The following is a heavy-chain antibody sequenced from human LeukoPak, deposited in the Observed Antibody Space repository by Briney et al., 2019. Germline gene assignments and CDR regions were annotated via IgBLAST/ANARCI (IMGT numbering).Heavy chain of an antibody. CDR3: ARDEVRGYSYGPHTDY. CDR1: GFTVSSNY. V-gene: IGHV3-66*02. Sequence: GGSLRLSCAASGFTVSSNYMSWVRQAPGKGLEWVSVIYSGGSTYYEDSVKGRFTISRDNSKNTLYLQMNSLRAEDTAVYYCARDEVRGYSYGPHTDYWGQGTLVTVSS. J-gene: IGHJ4*02. CDR2: IYSGGST. D-gene: IGHD5-18*01.